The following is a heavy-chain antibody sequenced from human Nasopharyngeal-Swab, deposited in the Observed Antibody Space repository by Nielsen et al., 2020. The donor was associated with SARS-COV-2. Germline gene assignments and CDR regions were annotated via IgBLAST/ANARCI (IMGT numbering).Heavy chain of an antibody. D-gene: IGHD3-10*01. CDR2: IRSKANSYAT. CDR3: TGTMVQGV. V-gene: IGHV3-73*01. CDR1: GFTFSGSA. J-gene: IGHJ4*02. Sequence: GESLKISCAASGFTFSGSAMHWVRQAFGKGLEWVGRIRSKANSYATAYAASVKGRFTISRDDSKNTAYLQMNSLKTEDTAVYYCTGTMVQGVWGQGTLVTVSS.